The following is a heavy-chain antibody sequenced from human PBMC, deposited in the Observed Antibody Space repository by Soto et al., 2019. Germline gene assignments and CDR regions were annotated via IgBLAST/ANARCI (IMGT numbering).Heavy chain of an antibody. J-gene: IGHJ4*02. V-gene: IGHV1-3*01. D-gene: IGHD2-15*01. CDR3: ARESVYCSGGSCKHYDY. CDR1: GYTFTSYA. Sequence: GASVKVSCKASGYTFTSYAMHWVRQAPGQRLEWMGWINAGNGNTKYSQKFQGRVTITRDTSASTAYMELSSLRSEDTAVYYCARESVYCSGGSCKHYDYWGQGTLVTVSS. CDR2: INAGNGNT.